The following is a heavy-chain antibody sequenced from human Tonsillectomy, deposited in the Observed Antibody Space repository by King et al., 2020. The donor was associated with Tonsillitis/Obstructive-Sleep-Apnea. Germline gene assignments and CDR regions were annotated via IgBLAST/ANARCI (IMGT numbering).Heavy chain of an antibody. Sequence: VQLVESGGGVVQPGRYLRLSCAASGFTFSAYAMHWVRQAPGKGLEGVVVISNDGSKKYNADSVKGRFTISRDNSKNTLYLQMNSLRAEDTAVYYCARDGSGYYYYYMDVWGKGTTVTVSS. CDR3: ARDGSGYYYYYMDV. V-gene: IGHV3-30*04. CDR1: GFTFSAYA. D-gene: IGHD3-10*01. J-gene: IGHJ6*03. CDR2: ISNDGSKK.